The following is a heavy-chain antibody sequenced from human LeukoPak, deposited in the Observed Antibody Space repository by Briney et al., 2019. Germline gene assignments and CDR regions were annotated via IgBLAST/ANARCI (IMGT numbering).Heavy chain of an antibody. V-gene: IGHV4-59*01. CDR3: ARDKRTYCSSTSCPDYYYGMDV. CDR2: IYYTGST. Sequence: PSVTLSLPCSVSGGPISNYYWRWIRQPPGKGLECIGYIYYTGSTNYNPFLKSRVTISVDTSNNQLSLKLSSVIAADTDVYYCARDKRTYCSSTSCPDYYYGMDVWGQGTTVTVSS. CDR1: GGPISNYY. J-gene: IGHJ6*02. D-gene: IGHD2-2*01.